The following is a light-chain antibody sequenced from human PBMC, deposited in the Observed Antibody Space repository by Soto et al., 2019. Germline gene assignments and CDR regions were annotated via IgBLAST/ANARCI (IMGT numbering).Light chain of an antibody. V-gene: IGKV3-20*01. J-gene: IGKJ2*01. CDR1: QSVSSDF. CDR3: LQFDTSSYT. CDR2: GAS. Sequence: PGERATLSCRTSQSVSSDFLAWYQQRPGQAPRLLIYGASSRATGIPDRFSGSGSGTDFTLTISRLEPEDFAVYYCLQFDTSSYTFGQGTKLEI.